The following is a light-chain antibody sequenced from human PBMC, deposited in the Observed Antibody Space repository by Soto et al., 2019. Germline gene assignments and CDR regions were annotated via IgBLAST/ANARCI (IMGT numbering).Light chain of an antibody. J-gene: IGKJ2*01. CDR2: AAS. CDR1: QSISSY. CDR3: QQSYSTPPMYT. Sequence: DNQMTQSPSSLSASVGDRVTITCRASQSISSYLNWYQQKPGKAPKLLIYAASSLQSGVPSRFSGSGSGTDFTLTISSLQPEDFATYYCQQSYSTPPMYTFGQGTKLEIK. V-gene: IGKV1-39*01.